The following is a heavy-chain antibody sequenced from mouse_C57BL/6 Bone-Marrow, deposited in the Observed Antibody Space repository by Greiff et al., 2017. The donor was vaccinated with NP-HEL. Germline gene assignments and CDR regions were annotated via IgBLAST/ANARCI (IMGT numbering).Heavy chain of an antibody. D-gene: IGHD2-4*01. CDR2: INPYNGGT. CDR3: ARAGLRQDWFAY. J-gene: IGHJ3*01. Sequence: EVKLMESGPVLVKPGASVKMSCKASGYTFTDYYMNWVKQSHGKSLEWIGVINPYNGGTSYNQKFKGKATLTVDKSSSTAYMELNSLTSEDSAVYYCARAGLRQDWFAYWGQGTLVTVSA. CDR1: GYTFTDYY. V-gene: IGHV1-19*01.